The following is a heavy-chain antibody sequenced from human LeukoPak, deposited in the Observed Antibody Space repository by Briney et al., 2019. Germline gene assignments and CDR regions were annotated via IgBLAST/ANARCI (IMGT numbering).Heavy chain of an antibody. CDR2: LSWNSGSI. CDR1: GFTFDDHA. J-gene: IGHJ4*02. Sequence: GGSLRLSCAASGFTFDDHAMHWVRQAPGKGLEWVSGLSWNSGSIDYADSVKGRFTISRDNAKNSLYLQMNSLRAEDTALYYCAKGPGMATVKRYLDYWGQGTLVTVSP. D-gene: IGHD5-24*01. V-gene: IGHV3-9*01. CDR3: AKGPGMATVKRYLDY.